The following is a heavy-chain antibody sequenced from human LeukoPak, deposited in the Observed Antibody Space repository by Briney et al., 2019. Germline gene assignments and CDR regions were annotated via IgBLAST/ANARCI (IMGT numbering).Heavy chain of an antibody. CDR1: GIPISNYY. CDR2: IYYSGST. D-gene: IGHD3-10*01. CDR3: ARGGVVGTMLRGINWFDP. V-gene: IGHV4-59*01. J-gene: IGHJ5*02. Sequence: SETLSLTCTVSGIPISNYYWNWIRQSPEKGLERIGYIYYSGSTNYNPSLKSRVTISVDTSKRQFSLELSSVTAADTAVYYCARGGVVGTMLRGINWFDPWGPGTLVAVSS.